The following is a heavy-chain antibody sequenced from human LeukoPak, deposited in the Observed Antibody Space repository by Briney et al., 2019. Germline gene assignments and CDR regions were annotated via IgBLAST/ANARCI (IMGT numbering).Heavy chain of an antibody. D-gene: IGHD6-13*01. Sequence: GGSRRLSCAASGSTLSSYNMNWVRQAPGKGREWVSSITSGSSYRFYADSAKGRFTISRDNANTSLYLQMNSLRAEDTAVYYCARVNSSCWEFDYWGQGTLVTVSS. V-gene: IGHV3-21*04. J-gene: IGHJ4*02. CDR1: GSTLSSYN. CDR2: ITSGSSYR. CDR3: ARVNSSCWEFDY.